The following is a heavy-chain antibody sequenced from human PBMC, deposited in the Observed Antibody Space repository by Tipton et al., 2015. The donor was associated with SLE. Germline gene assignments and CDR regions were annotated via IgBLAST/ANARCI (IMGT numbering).Heavy chain of an antibody. CDR3: AKTELIGNTNS. V-gene: IGHV4-61*09. Sequence: TLSLTCNVSGGSVSITSYYVSWFRQPAANKLEWIGHIYATGTTHYNPSLRSRVSISLDTSKNQFSLNLSSMTAADTAVYYCAKTELIGNTNSWGQGTLVTVSS. CDR1: GGSVSITSYY. J-gene: IGHJ4*02. CDR2: IYATGTT. D-gene: IGHD1-1*01.